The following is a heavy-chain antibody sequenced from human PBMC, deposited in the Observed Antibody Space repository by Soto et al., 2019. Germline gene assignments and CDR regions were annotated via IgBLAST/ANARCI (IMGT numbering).Heavy chain of an antibody. J-gene: IGHJ4*02. CDR1: GGSISSSNYY. D-gene: IGHD1-26*01. Sequence: SETLSLTCTVSGGSISSSNYYWGWIRQPPGKGLEWIGSIYYSGSTYYNPSLKSRVTISLDTSKNQFSLKLSSVTAADTAVYYCATSSSGSYYYFDYWGQGTLVTVSS. CDR2: IYYSGST. V-gene: IGHV4-39*01. CDR3: ATSSSGSYYYFDY.